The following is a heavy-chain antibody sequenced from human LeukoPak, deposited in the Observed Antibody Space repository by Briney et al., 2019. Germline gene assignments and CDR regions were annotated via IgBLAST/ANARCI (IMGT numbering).Heavy chain of an antibody. Sequence: GGSLRLSCAASGFRFSSYWMSWVRQAPGKGLEWVANIIQDGSDKYYVDSVKGRFTISRDNAKNSLSLQMNSLRVEDTAAYYCARDFQTDKWGQGTLVTVSS. CDR1: GFRFSSYW. V-gene: IGHV3-7*04. CDR3: ARDFQTDK. J-gene: IGHJ1*01. CDR2: IIQDGSDK.